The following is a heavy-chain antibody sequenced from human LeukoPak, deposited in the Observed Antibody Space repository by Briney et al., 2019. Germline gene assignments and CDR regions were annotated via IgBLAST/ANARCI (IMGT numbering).Heavy chain of an antibody. D-gene: IGHD3-10*01. CDR3: ASQTIIRAFDI. J-gene: IGHJ3*02. Sequence: PGGSLRLSCAASGLTFSNYWMNWVRQAPGKGLVWVSRINPDGSSTTYAASVKGRFTISRDNAKHTLYLQINSLRAQDTAVYYCASQTIIRAFDIWGHGTMVTVSS. CDR2: INPDGSST. V-gene: IGHV3-74*01. CDR1: GLTFSNYW.